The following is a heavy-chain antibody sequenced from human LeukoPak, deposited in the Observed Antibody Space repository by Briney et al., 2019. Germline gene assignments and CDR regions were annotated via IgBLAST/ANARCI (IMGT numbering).Heavy chain of an antibody. Sequence: GGSLRLSCAASGFSFSSYAMHWVRQAPGKGLECVSSVSSNGRFTSYADSVKGRFTISKDQSQNTVFLQMGSLRPEDMGLYYCARDHSGAVADYWGQGTLVTVSP. CDR3: ARDHSGAVADY. V-gene: IGHV3-64*02. CDR1: GFSFSSYA. CDR2: VSSNGRFT. J-gene: IGHJ4*02. D-gene: IGHD5-12*01.